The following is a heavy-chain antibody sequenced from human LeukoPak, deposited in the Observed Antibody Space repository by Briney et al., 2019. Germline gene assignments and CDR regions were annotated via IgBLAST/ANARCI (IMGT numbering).Heavy chain of an antibody. J-gene: IGHJ4*02. CDR1: GGTFSSYA. D-gene: IGHD2-2*01. CDR3: ARAESDQYYFDY. CDR2: IIPIFGTA. V-gene: IGHV1-69*06. Sequence: SVKVSCKASGGTFSSYAISWVRQAPGQGLEWMGGIIPIFGTANYAQKFQGRATITADKSTSTAYMELSSLRSEDTAVYYCARAESDQYYFDYWGLGTLVTVSS.